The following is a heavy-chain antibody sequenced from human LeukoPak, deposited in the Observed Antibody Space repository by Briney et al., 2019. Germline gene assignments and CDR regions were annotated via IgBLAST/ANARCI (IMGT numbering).Heavy chain of an antibody. CDR2: IYYSGST. J-gene: IGHJ4*02. D-gene: IGHD4-17*01. CDR1: GGSISSGGYY. Sequence: SETLSLTCTVSGGSISSGGYYWSWIRQHPGKGLEWIGYIYYSGSTYYHPALKSRVTISVDTSKNQFSLKLSSVTAADTAVYYCASWYDYGDYFDYWGQGTLVTVSS. V-gene: IGHV4-31*03. CDR3: ASWYDYGDYFDY.